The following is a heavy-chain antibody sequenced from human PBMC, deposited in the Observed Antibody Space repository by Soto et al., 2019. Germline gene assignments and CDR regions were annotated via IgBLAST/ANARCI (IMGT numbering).Heavy chain of an antibody. J-gene: IGHJ4*02. D-gene: IGHD2-15*01. CDR2: IKSKTDGGTT. V-gene: IGHV3-15*07. CDR3: TTDTVLTIAGGYFDH. CDR1: GFTFTYAW. Sequence: EVQLVESGGGLVKPGGSLRLSCAASGFTFTYAWMNWVRQAPGKGLEWVGRIKSKTDGGTTDYAAPVKGRLTISRDDSNTTLFLQMSSWKVGDTAVYYCTTDTVLTIAGGYFDHWGQGTLVTLSS.